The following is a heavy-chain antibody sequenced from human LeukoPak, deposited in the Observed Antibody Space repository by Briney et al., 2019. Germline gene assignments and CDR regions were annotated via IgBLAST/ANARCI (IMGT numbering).Heavy chain of an antibody. V-gene: IGHV3-30*18. J-gene: IGHJ4*02. CDR1: GFTFSSYG. Sequence: GGSLRLSCAASGFTFSSYGMHWVRQAPGKGLERVAVISYDGSNKYYADSVKGRFTISRDNSKNTLYLQMNSLRAEDTAVYYCAKDFVDCSGGSCYIYFDYWGQGTLVTVSS. D-gene: IGHD2-15*01. CDR2: ISYDGSNK. CDR3: AKDFVDCSGGSCYIYFDY.